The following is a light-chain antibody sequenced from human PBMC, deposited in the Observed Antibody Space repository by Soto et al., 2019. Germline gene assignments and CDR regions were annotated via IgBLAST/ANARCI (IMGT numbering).Light chain of an antibody. CDR1: QTISSW. V-gene: IGKV1-5*03. CDR3: QHYNSYSEA. Sequence: DSQMTQPNSTLSGSGGDRVTITCRASQTISSWLAWYQQKPGKAPKLLIYKASTLKSGVPSRFSGSGSGTEFTLTISSLQPDDFATYCCQHYNSYSEAFGQGTKVDI. J-gene: IGKJ1*01. CDR2: KAS.